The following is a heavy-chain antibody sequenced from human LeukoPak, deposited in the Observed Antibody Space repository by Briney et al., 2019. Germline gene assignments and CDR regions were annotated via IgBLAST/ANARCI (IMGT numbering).Heavy chain of an antibody. CDR1: GFTVITND. CDR3: ARGVEPLAANTLAY. D-gene: IGHD1-14*01. CDR2: LYSDGNT. V-gene: IGHV3-53*01. J-gene: IGHJ4*02. Sequence: TGGSLRLSCAASGFTVITNDMTWVRQAPAKRLEWVSVLYSDGNTKYADSVQGRFTISRDNSKNTLYLEMNSLSPDDTAVYYCARGVEPLAANTLAYWGQGTLVTVSS.